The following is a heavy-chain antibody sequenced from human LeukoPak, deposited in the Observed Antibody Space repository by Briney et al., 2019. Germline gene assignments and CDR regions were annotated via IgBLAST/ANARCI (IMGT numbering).Heavy chain of an antibody. Sequence: GASVKVSCKASGYTFTSYYMHWVRQAPGQGLEWMGIINPSGGSTSYAQKFQGRVTMTRDMSTSTAYMGLRSLRSDDTAVYYCARDPRPPHYYYMDVWGKGTTVTVSS. CDR1: GYTFTSYY. J-gene: IGHJ6*03. V-gene: IGHV1-46*01. CDR3: ARDPRPPHYYYMDV. CDR2: INPSGGST.